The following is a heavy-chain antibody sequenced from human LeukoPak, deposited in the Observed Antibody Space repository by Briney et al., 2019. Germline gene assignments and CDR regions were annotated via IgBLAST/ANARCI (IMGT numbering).Heavy chain of an antibody. CDR2: ISSSSSYI. CDR3: ARDRETLVVAATPDAFDI. V-gene: IGHV3-21*01. Sequence: GGSLRLSCAASGFTFSSYSMNWVRQAPGKGLEWVSSISSSSSYIYYADSVKGRFTIPRDNAKNSLYLQMNSLRAEDTAVYYCARDRETLVVAATPDAFDIWGQGTMVTVSS. D-gene: IGHD2-15*01. CDR1: GFTFSSYS. J-gene: IGHJ3*02.